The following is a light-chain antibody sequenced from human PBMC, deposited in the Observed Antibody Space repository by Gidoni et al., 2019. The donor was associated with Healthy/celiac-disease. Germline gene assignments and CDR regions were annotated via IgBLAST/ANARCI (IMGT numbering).Light chain of an antibody. CDR3: QQYNNWPRT. V-gene: IGKV3-15*01. CDR1: QSVSSN. CDR2: GAS. J-gene: IGKJ2*01. Sequence: EIVMTQSPATLSVSPGERATLSCRASQSVSSNLAWYQQKPGQAPRILIYGASTRATGIPARFSGSGSGTEFTLTISSLQSEDFAVYYCQQYNNWPRTFGQXTKLEIK.